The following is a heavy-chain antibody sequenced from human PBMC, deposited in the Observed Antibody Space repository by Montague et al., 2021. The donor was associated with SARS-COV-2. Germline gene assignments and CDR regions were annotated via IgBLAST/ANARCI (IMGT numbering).Heavy chain of an antibody. V-gene: IGHV4-39*01. D-gene: IGHD6-19*01. J-gene: IGHJ3*02. CDR2: IYYSGST. Sequence: SETLSLTCTVSGGSISSSSYYWGWIRQPPGKGLEWIGGIYYSGSTYYNPSLKSRVTISVDTSKNQFSLKLSSVTAADTAVYYCARQENSSGWFKPDAFDIWGQGTMVTVS. CDR3: ARQENSSGWFKPDAFDI. CDR1: GGSISSSSYY.